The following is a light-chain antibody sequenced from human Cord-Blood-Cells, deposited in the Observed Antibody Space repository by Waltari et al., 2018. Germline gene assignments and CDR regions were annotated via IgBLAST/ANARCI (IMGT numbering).Light chain of an antibody. CDR3: SSYAGSNNFDVV. Sequence: QSALTQPPSASGSPGQSVTISCTGTSSDVGGYNYVPWYQQHPGKAPKLMIYEVSKRPSGVPDRLSGSKSGNTASLTVSGLQAEDEADYYCSSYAGSNNFDVVFGGGTKLTVL. J-gene: IGLJ2*01. CDR1: SSDVGGYNY. CDR2: EVS. V-gene: IGLV2-8*01.